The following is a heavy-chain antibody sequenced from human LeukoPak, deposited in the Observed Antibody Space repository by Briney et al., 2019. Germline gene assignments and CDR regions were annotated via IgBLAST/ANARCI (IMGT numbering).Heavy chain of an antibody. CDR1: GFTFSSYA. J-gene: IGHJ4*02. D-gene: IGHD2-15*01. CDR2: ISYDGSNQ. V-gene: IGHV3-30*04. Sequence: PGRSLRLSCAASGFTFSSYAMHWVRQAPGKGLEWVAVISYDGSNQYYADSVKGRFTISRDNSKNTLYLQMNSLRAEDTAVYYCARGHCSGGSCLLDYWGQGTLVTVSS. CDR3: ARGHCSGGSCLLDY.